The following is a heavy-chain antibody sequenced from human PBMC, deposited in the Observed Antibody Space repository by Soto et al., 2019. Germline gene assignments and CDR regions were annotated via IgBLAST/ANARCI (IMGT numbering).Heavy chain of an antibody. V-gene: IGHV4-34*01. CDR2: INHSGST. Sequence: QVQLQQWGAGLLKPSETLSLTCAVYGGSFSGYYWSWIRQPPGKGLEWIGEINHSGSTNYNPSLKSRVTISVDTSKNQFSLKLSSVTAADTGVYYCAREGAYRAARRIDYWGQGTLVTVSS. CDR3: AREGAYRAARRIDY. D-gene: IGHD6-6*01. J-gene: IGHJ4*02. CDR1: GGSFSGYY.